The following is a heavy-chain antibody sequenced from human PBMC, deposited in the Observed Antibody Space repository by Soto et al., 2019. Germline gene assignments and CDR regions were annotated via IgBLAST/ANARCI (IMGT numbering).Heavy chain of an antibody. J-gene: IGHJ4*02. CDR2: ISYDGSNK. D-gene: IGHD3-22*01. CDR1: GFTFSSYG. CDR3: AKVPSSGYYWGLWDFDY. V-gene: IGHV3-30*18. Sequence: GGSLRLSCAASGFTFSSYGMHWVRQAPGKGLEWVAVISYDGSNKYYADSVKGRFTISRDNSKNTLYLQMNSLRAEDTAVYYCAKVPSSGYYWGLWDFDYWGQGTLVTVSS.